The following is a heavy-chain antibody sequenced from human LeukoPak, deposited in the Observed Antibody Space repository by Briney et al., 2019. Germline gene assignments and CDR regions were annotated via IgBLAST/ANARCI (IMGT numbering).Heavy chain of an antibody. Sequence: HGESLKISCKGSGSSFTSYWIGWVRQTPGKGLEWMGIIYPGDSDTRYSPSFQGQVTISADKSISTAYLQWSSLKASDTAMYYCASRRSAAGSPTDYYGMDVWGQGTTVTVSS. D-gene: IGHD6-13*01. J-gene: IGHJ6*02. CDR1: GSSFTSYW. V-gene: IGHV5-51*01. CDR3: ASRRSAAGSPTDYYGMDV. CDR2: IYPGDSDT.